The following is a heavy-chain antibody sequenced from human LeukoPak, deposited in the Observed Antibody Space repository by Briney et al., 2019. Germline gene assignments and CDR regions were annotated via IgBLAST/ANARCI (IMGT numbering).Heavy chain of an antibody. CDR1: GYTFTSYG. CDR3: ARTMITFGGVIVGGDY. V-gene: IGHV7-4-1*02. J-gene: IGHJ4*02. CDR2: INTNTGNP. Sequence: ASVKVPCKASGYTFTSYGISWVRQAPGQGLEWMGWINTNTGNPTYAQGFTGRFVFSLDTSVSTAYLQISSLKAEDTAVYYCARTMITFGGVIVGGDYWGQGTLVTVSS. D-gene: IGHD3-16*02.